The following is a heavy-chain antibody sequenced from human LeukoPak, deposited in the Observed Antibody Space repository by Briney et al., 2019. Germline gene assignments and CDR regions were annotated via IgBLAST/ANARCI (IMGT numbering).Heavy chain of an antibody. CDR2: ISASGSNT. J-gene: IGHJ4*01. CDR3: ARNLGGGKGFSEQ. V-gene: IGHV3-23*01. D-gene: IGHD4-23*01. Sequence: PGGSLRLSCAASGFTFTSYAMSWVRQAPGKGLEWVSGISASGSNTYYADSVKGRFTISRDNSKSMLYVQMDSLRDEDTATYYCARNLGGGKGFSEQGGQGTL. CDR1: GFTFTSYA.